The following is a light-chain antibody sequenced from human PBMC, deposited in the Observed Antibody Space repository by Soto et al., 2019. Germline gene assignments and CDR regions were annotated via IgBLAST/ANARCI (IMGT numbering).Light chain of an antibody. Sequence: QLVLTQPASVSGSPGQSITISCTGTSSDIGTYNLVSWYQQHPGKAPKLMIYEVNKRPSGVSDRFSGSKSGNTASLTISGLQAEDEADYYCCSYAGSSTLYGFGTGTKLTV. CDR1: SSDIGTYNL. J-gene: IGLJ1*01. CDR2: EVN. V-gene: IGLV2-23*02. CDR3: CSYAGSSTLYG.